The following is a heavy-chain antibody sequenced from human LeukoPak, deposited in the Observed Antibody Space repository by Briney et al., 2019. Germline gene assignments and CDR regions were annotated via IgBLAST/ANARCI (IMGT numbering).Heavy chain of an antibody. D-gene: IGHD4-17*01. V-gene: IGHV4-34*01. CDR1: GGSFSGYY. Sequence: SETLSLTCAVYGGSFSGYYWSWIRQPPGKGLEWIGEINHSGSTNYNPSLKSRVTISADTSKNQFSLKLSSVTAADTAVYYCARGGGSVTTVTRTFDYWGQGTLVTVSS. J-gene: IGHJ4*02. CDR3: ARGGGSVTTVTRTFDY. CDR2: INHSGST.